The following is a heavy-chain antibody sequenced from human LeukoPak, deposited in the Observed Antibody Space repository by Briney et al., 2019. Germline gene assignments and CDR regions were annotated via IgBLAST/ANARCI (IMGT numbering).Heavy chain of an antibody. CDR3: ARGGSSTSPYYYYGMDV. CDR1: GGSISSYY. J-gene: IGHJ6*02. CDR2: IYTSGST. Sequence: PSETLSLTCTVSGGSISSYYWSWIRQPAGKGLEWIGRIYTSGSTNYNPSLKSRVTMPVDTSKNQFSLKLSSVTAADTAVYYCARGGSSTSPYYYYGMDVWGQGTTVTVSS. V-gene: IGHV4-4*07. D-gene: IGHD2-2*01.